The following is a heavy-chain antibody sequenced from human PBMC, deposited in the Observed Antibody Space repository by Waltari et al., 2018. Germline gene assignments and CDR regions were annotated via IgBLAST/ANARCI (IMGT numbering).Heavy chain of an antibody. J-gene: IGHJ6*02. CDR3: AKLITIFGVVSTYYYFYGMDV. D-gene: IGHD3-3*01. Sequence: EVQLLESGGGLVQPGGSLRLSCAASGFTFSSYAMNWVRQGPGKGLEWVSAISDSGGRKNYADSVKGRFTISRDNSKNTLYLQMNSLRAEDTAVYYCAKLITIFGVVSTYYYFYGMDVWGQGTTVTVSS. CDR1: GFTFSSYA. CDR2: ISDSGGRK. V-gene: IGHV3-23*01.